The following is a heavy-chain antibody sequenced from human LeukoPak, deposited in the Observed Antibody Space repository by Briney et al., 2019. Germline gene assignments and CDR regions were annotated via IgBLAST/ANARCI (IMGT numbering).Heavy chain of an antibody. J-gene: IGHJ5*02. D-gene: IGHD4-11*01. CDR2: ISGSGRST. V-gene: IGHV3-23*01. CDR1: GFTFSDYY. CDR3: TRVAEKSLTTVDKGWFDP. Sequence: GGSLRLSCAASGFTFSDYYMSWVRQDPGKGLEWVSAISGSGRSTYYADSVKGRFTISRDNSKNTLFLQMDSLRDDDTALYYCTRVAEKSLTTVDKGWFDPWGQGTLVTVAS.